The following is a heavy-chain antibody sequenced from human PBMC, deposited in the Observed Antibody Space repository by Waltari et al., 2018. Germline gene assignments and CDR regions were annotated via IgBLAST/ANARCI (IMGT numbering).Heavy chain of an antibody. J-gene: IGHJ4*02. CDR3: ARHVRYYYDSSGYLGFYYFDY. Sequence: QLQLQESGPGLVKPSETLSLTCTVPGGSISSSSYYWGWIRQPPGKGLEWIGSIYYSGSTYYNPSLKSRVTISVDTSKNQFSLKLSSVTAADTAVYYCARHVRYYYDSSGYLGFYYFDYWGQGTLVTVSS. D-gene: IGHD3-22*01. CDR2: IYYSGST. V-gene: IGHV4-39*01. CDR1: GGSISSSSYY.